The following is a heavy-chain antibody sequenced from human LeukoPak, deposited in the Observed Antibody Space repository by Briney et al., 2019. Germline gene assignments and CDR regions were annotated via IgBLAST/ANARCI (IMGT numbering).Heavy chain of an antibody. V-gene: IGHV3-30*02. CDR2: IRYDGSNK. CDR3: ATIWSGYTMAFDY. CDR1: GFTFGSYG. J-gene: IGHJ4*02. Sequence: QSGGSLRLSCAASGFTFGSYGMHWVRQAPGKGLEWVAFIRYDGSNKYYADSVKGRFTISRDNSKNTLYLQMNSLRAEDTAVYYCATIWSGYTMAFDYWGQGTLVTVSS. D-gene: IGHD3-3*01.